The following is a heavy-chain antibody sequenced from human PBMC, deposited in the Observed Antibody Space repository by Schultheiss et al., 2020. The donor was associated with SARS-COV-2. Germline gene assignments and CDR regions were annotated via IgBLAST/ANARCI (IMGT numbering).Heavy chain of an antibody. CDR1: GYSISSGYY. CDR3: ARGWELLG. J-gene: IGHJ4*02. D-gene: IGHD1-26*01. Sequence: SCGVSGYSISSGYYWGWIRQPPGKGLEWIGSIYHSGSTYYNPSLNSRVTISLDTSKNQFSLSLSSVTAADTAVYYCARGWELLGWGQGTLVTVSS. V-gene: IGHV4-38-2*01. CDR2: IYHSGST.